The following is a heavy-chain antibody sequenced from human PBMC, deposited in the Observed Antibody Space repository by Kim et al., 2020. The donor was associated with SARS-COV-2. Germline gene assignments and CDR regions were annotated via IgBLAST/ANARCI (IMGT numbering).Heavy chain of an antibody. D-gene: IGHD2-21*02. CDR2: IYYSGST. J-gene: IGHJ4*02. V-gene: IGHV4-39*07. CDR1: GGSISSSSYY. CDR3: ASDVIVVVTATPGVFDY. Sequence: SETLSLTCTVSGGSISSSSYYWGWIRQPPGKGLEWIGSIYYSGSTYYNPSLKSRVTISVDTSKNQFSLKLSSVTAADTAVYYCASDVIVVVTATPGVFDYWGQGTLVTVSS.